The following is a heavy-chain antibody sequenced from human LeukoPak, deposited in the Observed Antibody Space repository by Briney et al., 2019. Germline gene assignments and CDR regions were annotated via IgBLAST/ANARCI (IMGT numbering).Heavy chain of an antibody. CDR3: ARRDSGYYYGSFDY. CDR1: GGSISSSSYY. CDR2: IYYSGST. Sequence: SETLSLTYTVSGGSISSSSYYWGWIRQPPGKGLEWIGSIYYSGSTYYNPSLKSRVTISVDTSKNQFSLKLSSVTAADTAVYYCARRDSGYYYGSFDYWGQGTLVTVSS. J-gene: IGHJ4*02. V-gene: IGHV4-39*01. D-gene: IGHD3-22*01.